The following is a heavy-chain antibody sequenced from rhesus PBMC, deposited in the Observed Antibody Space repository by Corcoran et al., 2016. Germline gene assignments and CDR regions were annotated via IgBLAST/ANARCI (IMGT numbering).Heavy chain of an antibody. V-gene: IGHV3-184*01. Sequence: EVQLVESGGGLVQPGGSLRLSCAASGFTFSDYYMYWVRQAPGKGLEWVGFIRSKAYGGKAEYAAAVKGRFTISRDDSKSIAYLQMSSLKTEDTAVYYCTTGVITYFDYWGQGVLVTVSS. CDR3: TTGVITYFDY. CDR2: IRSKAYGGKA. CDR1: GFTFSDYY. J-gene: IGHJ4*01. D-gene: IGHD3-34*01.